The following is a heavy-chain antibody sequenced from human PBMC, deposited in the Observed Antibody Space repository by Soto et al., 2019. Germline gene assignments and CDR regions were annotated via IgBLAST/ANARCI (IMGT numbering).Heavy chain of an antibody. CDR3: ARDLREDYYYYCMDV. V-gene: IGHV4-61*01. CDR2: IYYSGST. Sequence: QVQLQESGPGLVKPSETLSLTCTVSGGSVSSGSYYWSWIRQPPGKGLEWIGYIYYSGSTNYNPSLQSRVTISVDTSKNQFSLKLSSVTAADTAVYYCARDLREDYYYYCMDVWGQGTTVTVSS. CDR1: GGSVSSGSYY. J-gene: IGHJ6*02. D-gene: IGHD3-16*01.